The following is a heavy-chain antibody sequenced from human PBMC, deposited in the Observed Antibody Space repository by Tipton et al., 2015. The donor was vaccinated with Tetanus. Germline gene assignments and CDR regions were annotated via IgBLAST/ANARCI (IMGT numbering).Heavy chain of an antibody. CDR3: ARWRHEDRFFDL. Sequence: GLVKPSQTLSLTCDISGDSVSSNDVAWSWIRQSPSRGLEWLGRTYYRSRWFHNYGLSVQSRITINSDTSKNQFSLHLNSAIPEDTAVYYCARWRHEDRFFDLWGRGTRVTVSP. CDR1: GDSVSSNDVA. V-gene: IGHV6-1*01. CDR2: TYYRSRWFH. J-gene: IGHJ2*01. D-gene: IGHD5-18*01.